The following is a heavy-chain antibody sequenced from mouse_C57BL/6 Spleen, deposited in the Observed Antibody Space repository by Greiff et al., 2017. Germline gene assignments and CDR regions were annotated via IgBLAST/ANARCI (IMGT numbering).Heavy chain of an antibody. J-gene: IGHJ4*01. CDR2: ISSGSSTI. V-gene: IGHV5-17*01. CDR1: GFTFSDYG. D-gene: IGHD2-4*01. CDR3: ARFYDYDDDYYAMDY. Sequence: EVQVVESGGGLVKPGGSLKLSCAASGFTFSDYGMHWVRQAPEKGLEWVAYISSGSSTIYYADTVKGRFTISRDNAKNTLFLQMTSMRSEDTAMYYCARFYDYDDDYYAMDYWGQGTSVTVSS.